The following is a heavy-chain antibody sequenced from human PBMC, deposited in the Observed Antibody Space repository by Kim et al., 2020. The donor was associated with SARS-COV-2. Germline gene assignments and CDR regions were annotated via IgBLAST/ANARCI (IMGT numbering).Heavy chain of an antibody. CDR2: IIPIFGTA. CDR1: GGTFSSYA. V-gene: IGHV1-69*13. Sequence: SVKVSCKASGGTFSSYAISWVRQAPGQGLEWMGGIIPIFGTANYAQKFQGRVTITADESTSTAYMELSSLRSEDTAVYYCATSLCSGGSGSYYCNWFDPWGQGTLVTVSS. D-gene: IGHD3-10*01. CDR3: ATSLCSGGSGSYYCNWFDP. J-gene: IGHJ5*02.